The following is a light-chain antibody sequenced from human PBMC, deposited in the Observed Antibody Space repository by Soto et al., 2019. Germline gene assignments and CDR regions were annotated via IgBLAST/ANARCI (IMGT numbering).Light chain of an antibody. V-gene: IGKV1-5*03. CDR3: QQYNSYWT. CDR2: KAS. Sequence: DIQMTQSPSTLSGSVGDRFAITCRASQSISSWLAWYQQKPGKAPKLLIYKASSLESGVPSRFSGSGSGTEFTLTISSLQPDDFATYYCQQYNSYWTFGQGTKVDIK. CDR1: QSISSW. J-gene: IGKJ1*01.